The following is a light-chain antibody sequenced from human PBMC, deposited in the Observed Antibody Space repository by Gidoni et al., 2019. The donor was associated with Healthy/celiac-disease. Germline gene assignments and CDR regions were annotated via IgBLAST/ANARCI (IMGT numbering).Light chain of an antibody. J-gene: IGKJ4*01. CDR2: AAS. CDR3: QQYYSYPPLT. Sequence: AIRMTQSPSSFSASTGDRVTITCRASQGISSYFAWYQQKPGKAPKLLIYAASTFQSGVPSRFIGIGSGTDFTLTISCLQSEDFATYYCQQYYSYPPLTFGGGTKVEIK. CDR1: QGISSY. V-gene: IGKV1-8*01.